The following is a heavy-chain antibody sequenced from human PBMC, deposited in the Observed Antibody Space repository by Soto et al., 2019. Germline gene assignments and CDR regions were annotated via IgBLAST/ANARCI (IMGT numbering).Heavy chain of an antibody. J-gene: IGHJ5*02. V-gene: IGHV4-30-4*01. CDR1: GGSISSGDYY. Sequence: SETLSLTCTVSGGSISSGDYYWSWIRQPPGKGLEWIGYIYYSGSTYYNPSLKSRVTISVDTSKNQFSLKLNSVTAADTAVYYCARWRGDTMVRGVPYNWFDPWGQGTLVTVSS. D-gene: IGHD3-10*01. CDR3: ARWRGDTMVRGVPYNWFDP. CDR2: IYYSGST.